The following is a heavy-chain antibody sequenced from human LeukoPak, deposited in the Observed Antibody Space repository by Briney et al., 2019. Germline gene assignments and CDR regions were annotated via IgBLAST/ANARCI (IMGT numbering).Heavy chain of an antibody. CDR3: ARTGPSYGDEDY. V-gene: IGHV3-20*04. D-gene: IGHD4-17*01. Sequence: GGSLRLSCAASGFTFDGYGMSWVRQATGKGLECVSGINWNGGSTGYADSVKGRFSISRDNAKNSLYLQMNSLRAEDSALYYCARTGPSYGDEDYWGQGTLVTVSS. J-gene: IGHJ4*02. CDR1: GFTFDGYG. CDR2: INWNGGST.